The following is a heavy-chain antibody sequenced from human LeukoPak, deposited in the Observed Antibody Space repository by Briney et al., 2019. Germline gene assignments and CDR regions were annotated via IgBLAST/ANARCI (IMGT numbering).Heavy chain of an antibody. J-gene: IGHJ4*02. CDR3: ARDRRFGSHFDY. CDR1: GFTFSSYS. D-gene: IGHD3-10*01. Sequence: GGSLRLSCAASGFTFSSYSMNWVRQAPGKGLEWVSYISSSSTIYYADSVKGRFTISRDNAKNSLYLQMNSLRAEDTAVYYCARDRRFGSHFDYWGQGTLVTVSS. V-gene: IGHV3-48*04. CDR2: ISSSSTI.